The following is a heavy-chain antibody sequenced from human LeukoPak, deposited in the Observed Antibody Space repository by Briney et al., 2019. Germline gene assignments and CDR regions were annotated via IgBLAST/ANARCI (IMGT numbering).Heavy chain of an antibody. CDR2: IGRSGSTK. J-gene: IGHJ4*02. V-gene: IGHV3-48*03. CDR1: GFTLSSYE. Sequence: GGSLRHSCAASGFTLSSYEMDWVRQAPGKGLEWVSYIGRSGSTKLFTISRDNAKNSLYLQMNSLRAEDTAVYYCARRYCITTSCLFDYWGQGTLVTVSS. D-gene: IGHD2-2*01. CDR3: ARRYCITTSCLFDY.